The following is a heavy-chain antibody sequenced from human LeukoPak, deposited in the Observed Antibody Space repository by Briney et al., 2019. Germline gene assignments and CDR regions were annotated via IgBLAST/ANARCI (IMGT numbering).Heavy chain of an antibody. V-gene: IGHV1-18*01. CDR3: AREEYCTNGVCYTHAFDI. CDR2: ISAYNGNT. CDR1: GYTFTSYG. J-gene: IGHJ3*02. Sequence: GASVKVSCKASGYTFTSYGISWVRQAPGQGLEWMGWISAYNGNTNCAQKFQGRVTMTTDTSTSTAYMELRSLRSDDTAVYYCAREEYCTNGVCYTHAFDIWGQGTMVTVSS. D-gene: IGHD2-8*01.